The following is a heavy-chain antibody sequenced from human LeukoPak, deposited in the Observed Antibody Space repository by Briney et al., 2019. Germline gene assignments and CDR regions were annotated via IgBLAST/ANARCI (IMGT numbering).Heavy chain of an antibody. D-gene: IGHD5-18*01. CDR1: GFTFSSYG. J-gene: IGHJ4*02. Sequence: RSLRLSCAASGFTFSSYGMHWVRQAPGKGLEWVASINPDRNKKYSADSVKGRFTISRDNAENSLYLQMNSLRVEDTAFYYCARDLAYSRLDYWGQGMLVTVSS. V-gene: IGHV3-7*01. CDR3: ARDLAYSRLDY. CDR2: INPDRNKK.